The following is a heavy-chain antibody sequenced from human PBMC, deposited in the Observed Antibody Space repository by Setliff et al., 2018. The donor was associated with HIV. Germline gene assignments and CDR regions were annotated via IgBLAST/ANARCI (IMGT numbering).Heavy chain of an antibody. D-gene: IGHD6-13*01. J-gene: IGHJ3*02. V-gene: IGHV3-53*01. CDR1: GFTVSSNY. CDR2: IYSGGTT. Sequence: GGSLRLSCAASGFTVSSNYMNWVRQAPGKGLEWVSIIYSGGTTYYADSVKGRFTISRDNSKNTLYLQMNSLRVEDTAVYYCARDLVWPYSSRWYDAFDIWGQGTMVTVSS. CDR3: ARDLVWPYSSRWYDAFDI.